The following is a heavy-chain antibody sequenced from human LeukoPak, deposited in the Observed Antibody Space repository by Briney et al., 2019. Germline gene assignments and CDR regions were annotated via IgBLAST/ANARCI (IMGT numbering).Heavy chain of an antibody. CDR3: ARGTVVEDFDY. J-gene: IGHJ4*02. D-gene: IGHD4-23*01. CDR1: GGSISSYY. Sequence: PSETLSLTCTVSGGSISSYYWSWIRQPPGKGLEWVGYIYYSGSTNYNPSLKSRVTISVDTSKNQYSLKLSSVTAADTAVYYCARGTVVEDFDYWGQGTLVTVS. CDR2: IYYSGST. V-gene: IGHV4-59*01.